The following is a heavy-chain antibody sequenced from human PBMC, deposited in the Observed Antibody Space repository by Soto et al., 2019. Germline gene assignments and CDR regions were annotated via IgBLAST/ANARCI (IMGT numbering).Heavy chain of an antibody. V-gene: IGHV1-3*05. CDR3: AREGWFLDD. D-gene: IGHD3-10*01. CDR1: GYTFISYA. Sequence: QVQLVQSGAEERKPGASVKLSCRASGYTFISYAIHWVRQAPGQRLEWMGWVNPATGHTEYSQKFQGRVTITRDTSAKTGYMELSSLRYEDTAVYYCAREGWFLDDCGQGTLVTVSS. CDR2: VNPATGHT. J-gene: IGHJ4*02.